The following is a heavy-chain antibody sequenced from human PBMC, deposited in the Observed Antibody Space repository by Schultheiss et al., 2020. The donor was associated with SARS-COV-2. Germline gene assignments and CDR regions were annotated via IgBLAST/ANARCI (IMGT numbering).Heavy chain of an antibody. Sequence: SETLSLTCTVSGGSISSGGYYWSWIRQHPGKGLEWIGYIYYSGSTYYNPSLKSRVTISVDTSKNQLSLKLSTVTAADTAGYYCARPIVVPAAIVWFDPWGQGTLVTVSS. CDR2: IYYSGST. J-gene: IGHJ5*02. CDR3: ARPIVVPAAIVWFDP. CDR1: GGSISSGGYY. D-gene: IGHD2-2*02. V-gene: IGHV4-31*03.